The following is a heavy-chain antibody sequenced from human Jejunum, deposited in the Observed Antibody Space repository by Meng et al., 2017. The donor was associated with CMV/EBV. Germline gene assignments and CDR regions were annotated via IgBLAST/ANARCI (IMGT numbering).Heavy chain of an antibody. J-gene: IGHJ4*02. CDR2: IGSSGRTI. Sequence: SGFNFVDYGMSWVRQAPGKGLEWVSFIGSSGRTIYFADSVKDRFTISRDNAKNSLYLQMNNLTVEDTAMYYCTRGGWRYSFGSFDYWGQGALVTVSS. D-gene: IGHD5-18*01. V-gene: IGHV3-11*04. CDR3: TRGGWRYSFGSFDY. CDR1: GFNFVDYG.